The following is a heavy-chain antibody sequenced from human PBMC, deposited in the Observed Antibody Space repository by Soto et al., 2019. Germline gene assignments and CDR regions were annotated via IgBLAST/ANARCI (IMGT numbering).Heavy chain of an antibody. CDR3: ARDRGSAAGSYYYYGMDF. CDR1: GDSVSSNSAA. V-gene: IGHV6-1*01. Sequence: SQTLSLTCVISGDSVSSNSAAWNWIRQSPSRGLEWLGRTYYRSKWYNDYAVSVKSRITINPDTSKNQFSLQLNSVTPEDTAVYYCARDRGSAAGSYYYYGMDFSGQGTTVTVSS. CDR2: TYYRSKWYN. J-gene: IGHJ6*02. D-gene: IGHD6-13*01.